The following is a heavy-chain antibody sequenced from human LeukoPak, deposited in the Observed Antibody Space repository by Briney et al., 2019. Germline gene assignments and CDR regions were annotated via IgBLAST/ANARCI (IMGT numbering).Heavy chain of an antibody. CDR1: GFTVSSNY. D-gene: IGHD4-17*01. V-gene: IGHV3-53*01. CDR2: IYSGGST. J-gene: IGHJ4*02. CDR3: ARAGPETTVTTLYFDY. Sequence: GGSLRLSCAASGFTVSSNYMSWVRQAPGKGLEWVSVIYSGGSTYYADSVKGRFTISRDNSRNTLYLQMNSLRAEDTAVYYCARAGPETTVTTLYFDYWGQGTLVTVSS.